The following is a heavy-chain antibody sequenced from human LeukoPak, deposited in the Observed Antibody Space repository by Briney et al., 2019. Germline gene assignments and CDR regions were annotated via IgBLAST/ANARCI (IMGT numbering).Heavy chain of an antibody. V-gene: IGHV4-34*01. CDR2: INRSGST. J-gene: IGHJ4*02. CDR1: GGSFSGYY. Sequence: PSETLSLTCAVYGGSFSGYYWSWIRQPPGKGLEWIGEINRSGSTNYNPSLKSRVTISVDTSKNQFSLKLSSVTAADTAVYYCARPYDFWSGYYDYWGQGTLVTVSS. CDR3: ARPYDFWSGYYDY. D-gene: IGHD3-3*01.